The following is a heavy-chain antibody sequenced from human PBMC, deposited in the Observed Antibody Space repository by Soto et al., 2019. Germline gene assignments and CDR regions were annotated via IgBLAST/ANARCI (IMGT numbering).Heavy chain of an antibody. J-gene: IGHJ4*02. V-gene: IGHV3-30*19. D-gene: IGHD1-26*01. CDR2: ISYDGSNK. CDR3: ARGAVGAYFDY. CDR1: GFTFSSYG. Sequence: QVQLVESGGGVVQPGRSLRLSCAASGFTFSSYGMHWVRLAPGKGLEWVAVISYDGSNKYYADSVKGRFTISRDNSKNTLYLQMNSLRAEETTGYYCARGAVGAYFDYWGQGTLVTVSS.